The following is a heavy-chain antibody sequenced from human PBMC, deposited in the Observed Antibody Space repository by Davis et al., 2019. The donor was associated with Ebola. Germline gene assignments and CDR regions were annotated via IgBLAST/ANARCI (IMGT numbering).Heavy chain of an antibody. CDR3: TRHINWAFDY. Sequence: PGGSLRFSCAASGFTFSNYWMTWVRQAPGKGLEWVANIKQDGSAKPYVGSVKGRFTISRDNTKNSLYLQMDSLRAEDTAVYYCTRHINWAFDYWGQGTLVTVSS. J-gene: IGHJ4*02. CDR2: IKQDGSAK. CDR1: GFTFSNYW. V-gene: IGHV3-7*01. D-gene: IGHD1-1*01.